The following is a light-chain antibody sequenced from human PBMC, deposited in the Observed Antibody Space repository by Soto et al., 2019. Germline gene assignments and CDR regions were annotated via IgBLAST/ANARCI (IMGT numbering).Light chain of an antibody. CDR3: LQDYNYPRT. J-gene: IGKJ1*01. Sequence: AIQMTQSPSSLSASVGDRVIITCRASQGITNDLNWYQQKPGKAPKLLIYAASSLQSGVPSRFSGSGSGTDFTLTISSLQPEDFATYYCLQDYNYPRTFGQGTKVEIK. CDR1: QGITND. CDR2: AAS. V-gene: IGKV1-6*01.